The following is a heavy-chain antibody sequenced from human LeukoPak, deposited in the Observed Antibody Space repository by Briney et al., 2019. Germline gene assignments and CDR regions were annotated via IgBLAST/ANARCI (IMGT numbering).Heavy chain of an antibody. J-gene: IGHJ4*02. V-gene: IGHV1-69*04. D-gene: IGHD5-24*01. Sequence: GASVKVSCKASGGTFSSYAISWVRQAPGQGLEWMGRIIPILGIANYAQKFQGRVTITADKSTSTAYMELSSLRSEDTAVYYCARGASRDGYNRLGYWGQGTLVTVSS. CDR3: ARGASRDGYNRLGY. CDR2: IIPILGIA. CDR1: GGTFSSYA.